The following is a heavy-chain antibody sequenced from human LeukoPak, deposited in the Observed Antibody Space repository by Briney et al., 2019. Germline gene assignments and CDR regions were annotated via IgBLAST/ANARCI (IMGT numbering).Heavy chain of an antibody. J-gene: IGHJ1*01. D-gene: IGHD6-6*01. CDR2: IYYSGST. CDR3: ASVGPSIPACQRENVPYFQH. V-gene: IGHV4-59*01. CDR1: GGFISSYY. Sequence: SETLSLTCTVSGGFISSYYWSWIRQPPGKGLEWVGNIYYSGSTNYNPSVKSRVTISVDTSKNQFSLKLSSVTAADTAVYYCASVGPSIPACQRENVPYFQHWGQGTLVTVSS.